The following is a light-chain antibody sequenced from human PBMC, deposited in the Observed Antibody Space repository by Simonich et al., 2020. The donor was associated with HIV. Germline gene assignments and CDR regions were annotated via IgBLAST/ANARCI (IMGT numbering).Light chain of an antibody. CDR3: QQYNNWLYT. CDR2: GAS. CDR1: HSISSH. J-gene: IGKJ2*01. V-gene: IGKV3-15*01. Sequence: TLSDSTRHSISSHLALYQQKPEPAPRLLCCGASAGATGIPARCSGSWSGTEFTLTISGMQSEDFVVYYCQQYNNWLYTFGQGTKLEIK.